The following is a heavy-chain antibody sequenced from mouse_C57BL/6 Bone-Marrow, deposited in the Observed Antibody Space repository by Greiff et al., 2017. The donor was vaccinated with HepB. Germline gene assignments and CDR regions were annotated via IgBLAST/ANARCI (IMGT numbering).Heavy chain of an antibody. J-gene: IGHJ1*03. CDR3: ARSPYYYGSSRYFDV. V-gene: IGHV1-64*01. D-gene: IGHD1-1*01. CDR1: GYTFTSYW. Sequence: QVQLQQPGAELVKPGASVKLSCKASGYTFTSYWMHWVKQRPGQGLEWIGMIHPNSGSTNYNEKFKSKATLTVDKSSSTAYMQLSSLTSEDSAVYYCARSPYYYGSSRYFDVWGTGTTVTVSS. CDR2: IHPNSGST.